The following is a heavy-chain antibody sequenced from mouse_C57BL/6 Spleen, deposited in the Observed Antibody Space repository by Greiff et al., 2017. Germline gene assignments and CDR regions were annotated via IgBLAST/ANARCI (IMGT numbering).Heavy chain of an antibody. CDR2: IYWDDDK. D-gene: IGHD1-1*01. CDR3: ARYYGSSYEDAMDY. CDR1: GFSLSTSGMG. J-gene: IGHJ4*01. V-gene: IGHV8-12*01. Sequence: QVTLKECGPGILQSSQTLSLTCSFSGFSLSTSGMGVSWIRQPSGKGLEWLAHIYWDDDKRYNPSLKSRLTISKDTSRTQVFLKITSVDTADTATYYCARYYGSSYEDAMDYWGQGTSVTVSS.